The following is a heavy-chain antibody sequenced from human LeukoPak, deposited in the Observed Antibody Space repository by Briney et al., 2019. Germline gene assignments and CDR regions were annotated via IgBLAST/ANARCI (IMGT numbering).Heavy chain of an antibody. V-gene: IGHV1-2*06. CDR1: GYTFTGYY. CDR3: AREVRNRDTSMLIFDF. CDR2: INPNSGGT. D-gene: IGHD5-18*01. J-gene: IGHJ4*02. Sequence: GASVKVSCKASGYTFTGYYMHWVRQAPGQGLEWMGRINPNSGGTNYAQKFQGRVTMTRDTSINTADMELSRLRSDDTAVYYCAREVRNRDTSMLIFDFWGQGTLVTVSS.